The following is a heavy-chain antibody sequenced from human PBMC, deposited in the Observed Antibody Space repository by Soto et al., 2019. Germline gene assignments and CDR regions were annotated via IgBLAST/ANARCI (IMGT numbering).Heavy chain of an antibody. CDR3: AREEVDGQQLVYFDY. D-gene: IGHD6-13*01. Sequence: GASVKVSCKASGGTFSSYAISWVRQAPGQGLEWMGGIIPIFGTANYAQKFQGRVTITADESTSTAYMELSSLRSEDTAVYYCAREEVDGQQLVYFDYWGQGTLVTVSS. CDR1: GGTFSSYA. J-gene: IGHJ4*02. V-gene: IGHV1-69*13. CDR2: IIPIFGTA.